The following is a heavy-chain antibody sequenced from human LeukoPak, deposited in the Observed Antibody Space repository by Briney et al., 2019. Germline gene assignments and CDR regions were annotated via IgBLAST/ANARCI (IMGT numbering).Heavy chain of an antibody. CDR2: IYTNGDT. Sequence: PSETLSLTCTVSGGSISSSSYYWSWIRQSAGKGLEWIGHIYTNGDTNYNPSLKSRVSISADTSKNQFSLKVTSVTAADTAVYYCARDRRGDSGRGYFFSYYYMDVWGKGTTVTIS. V-gene: IGHV4-61*09. J-gene: IGHJ6*03. CDR1: GGSISSSSYY. D-gene: IGHD3-10*01. CDR3: ARDRRGDSGRGYFFSYYYMDV.